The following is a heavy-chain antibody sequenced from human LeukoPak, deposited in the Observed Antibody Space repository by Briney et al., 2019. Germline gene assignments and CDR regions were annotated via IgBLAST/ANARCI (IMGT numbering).Heavy chain of an antibody. CDR3: ARDRSSRFSYYYYYMDV. D-gene: IGHD6-13*01. Sequence: PGGSLRLSCAASGFTFRSYSMNWVRQAPGKGLEWVSYISSSGSTIYYADSVKGRFTISRDNAKNSLYLQMNSLRAEDTAVYYCARDRSSRFSYYYYYMDVWGKGTTVTVSS. V-gene: IGHV3-48*04. CDR2: ISSSGSTI. CDR1: GFTFRSYS. J-gene: IGHJ6*03.